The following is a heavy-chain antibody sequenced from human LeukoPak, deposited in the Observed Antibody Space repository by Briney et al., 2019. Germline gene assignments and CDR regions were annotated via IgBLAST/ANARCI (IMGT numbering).Heavy chain of an antibody. CDR3: ARARYHTEMTYFRTVYYFDY. D-gene: IGHD3/OR15-3a*01. J-gene: IGHJ4*02. CDR2: INHSGST. Sequence: SETLSLTCAVYGGSFSGYYWSWIRQPPGKGLEWIGEINHSGSTNYNPSFKSRVTISVDTSKNQFSLKLSSVTAADTAVYYCARARYHTEMTYFRTVYYFDYWGQGTLVTVSS. V-gene: IGHV4-34*01. CDR1: GGSFSGYY.